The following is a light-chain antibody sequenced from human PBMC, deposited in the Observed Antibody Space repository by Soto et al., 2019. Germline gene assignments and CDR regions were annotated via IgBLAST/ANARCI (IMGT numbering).Light chain of an antibody. CDR2: GAS. Sequence: GVSQPVCTLSLSTGERATLSCRASQSVRSSYLAWYQQKPGQAPRLLIYGASSRATGIPDRFSGSGSGTDFTLIISRLEPEDFAVYYCQQYDSSPPTFAQRTKVAI. CDR1: QSVRSSY. CDR3: QQYDSSPPT. J-gene: IGKJ1*01. V-gene: IGKV3-20*01.